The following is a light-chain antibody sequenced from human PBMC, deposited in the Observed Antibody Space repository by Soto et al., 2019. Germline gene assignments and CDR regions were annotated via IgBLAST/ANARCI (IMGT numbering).Light chain of an antibody. V-gene: IGKV2-28*01. CDR3: MQALQTPPT. Sequence: DIVMTQSPLSLPVTPGEPASISCRSSQSLLHSNGYNYLDWYLQKPGQSPQLLIYLGSNRDSGVPDRFSGSGSGTDFTLKISRGEAEDFGVYYCMQALQTPPTFGQGTRLEIK. J-gene: IGKJ5*01. CDR2: LGS. CDR1: QSLLHSNGYNY.